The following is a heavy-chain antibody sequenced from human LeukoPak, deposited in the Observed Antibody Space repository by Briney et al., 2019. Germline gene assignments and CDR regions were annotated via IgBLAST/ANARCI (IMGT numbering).Heavy chain of an antibody. D-gene: IGHD6-6*01. Sequence: GGSLRLSCAASGFTFSSYSMNWVRQAPGKGLEWVSYISSSSSYIDYADSVKGRFTISRDNSKNTLYLQMNSLRVEDTAVYYCAKHHRMAARLVYFDYWGQGTLVTVSS. V-gene: IGHV3-21*04. CDR2: ISSSSSYI. CDR3: AKHHRMAARLVYFDY. J-gene: IGHJ4*02. CDR1: GFTFSSYS.